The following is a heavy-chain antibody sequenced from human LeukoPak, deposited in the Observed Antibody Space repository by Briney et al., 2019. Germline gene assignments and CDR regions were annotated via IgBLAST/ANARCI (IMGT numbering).Heavy chain of an antibody. J-gene: IGHJ4*02. CDR2: IYPGYSDT. Sequence: GAALETSLQCSGYLFTRYWIGWVRPVPRKGVEWVGIIYPGYSDTTYRPSFQGQVTISADKSISTACLQSSSLKASDTAMYYCARLAVSESSGWSNMHDYWGEGTLVTVSS. CDR3: ARLAVSESSGWSNMHDY. D-gene: IGHD6-19*01. CDR1: GYLFTRYW. V-gene: IGHV5-51*01.